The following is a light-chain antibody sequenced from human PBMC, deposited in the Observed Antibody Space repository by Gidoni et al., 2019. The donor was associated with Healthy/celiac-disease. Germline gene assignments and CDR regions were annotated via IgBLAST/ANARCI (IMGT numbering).Light chain of an antibody. CDR2: QDS. V-gene: IGLV3-1*01. J-gene: IGLJ1*01. CDR1: KVGDKY. CDR3: QAWDSSKGHV. Sequence: SYERTQPHSVSGSPGQTASITCSGDKVGDKYACWYQQKPGQSPVLVIYQDSKRPSGIPERFSGSNSGNTATLTISGTQAMDEADYYCQAWDSSKGHVFGTGTKVTVL.